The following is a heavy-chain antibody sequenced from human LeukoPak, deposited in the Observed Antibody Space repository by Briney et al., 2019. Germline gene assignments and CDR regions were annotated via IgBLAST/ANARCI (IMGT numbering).Heavy chain of an antibody. CDR3: ARLPLWGDAFDI. V-gene: IGHV1-2*02. D-gene: IGHD2-21*01. J-gene: IGHJ3*02. CDR1: GYTFTGYY. Sequence: GASVKVSCKASGYTFTGYYMHWVRQAPGQGLEWMGWIDPNSGGTNYAQKFQGRVTMTRDTSISTAYMELSRLRSDDTAVYYCARLPLWGDAFDIWGQGTMVTVSS. CDR2: IDPNSGGT.